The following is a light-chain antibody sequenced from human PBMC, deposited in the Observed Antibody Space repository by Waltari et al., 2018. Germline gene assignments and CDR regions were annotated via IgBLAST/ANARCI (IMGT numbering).Light chain of an antibody. J-gene: IGLJ2*01. V-gene: IGLV1-40*01. Sequence: QSVLTQPASMSGAPGQRVTISCTGSSSNIGAGHDVHWYQCLPGAAPRLLIYSNRHRPSGVPGRFSCSRSGSSASLVITGLQTEDEATYYCQSYVSTHVIFGGGTLLTVL. CDR1: SSNIGAGHD. CDR2: SNR. CDR3: QSYVSTHVI.